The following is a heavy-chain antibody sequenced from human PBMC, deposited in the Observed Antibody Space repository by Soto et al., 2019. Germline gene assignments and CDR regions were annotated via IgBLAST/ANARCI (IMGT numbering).Heavy chain of an antibody. CDR1: GYTFTSYY. V-gene: IGHV1-46*03. Sequence: QVQLVQSGAEVKKPGASVKVSCKASGYTFTSYYMHWVRQAPGQGLEWMGIINPSGGSTSYAQKFQGRGTITTDTSTSTVYVELSSLRSEDTAVYYCARVGSSPDMIAGGVYYFDYWGQGTLVTVSS. D-gene: IGHD2-21*01. J-gene: IGHJ4*02. CDR2: INPSGGST. CDR3: ARVGSSPDMIAGGVYYFDY.